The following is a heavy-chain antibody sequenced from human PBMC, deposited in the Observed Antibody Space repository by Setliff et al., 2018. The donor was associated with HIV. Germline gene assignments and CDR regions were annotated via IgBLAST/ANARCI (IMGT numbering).Heavy chain of an antibody. D-gene: IGHD2-2*01. V-gene: IGHV4-39*01. CDR3: ARPFPCASTTCYFAAFDM. CDR2: IFYRGDT. CDR1: SGAISSAASY. J-gene: IGHJ1*01. Sequence: SETLSLTCTVSSGAISSAASYWSWIRQSPGKGLEWIGTIFYRGDTYYNPSLKSRLTLSVDTAKSQFSLSLASVTAADTAVYYCARPFPCASTTCYFAAFDMWGQGIPVTVSS.